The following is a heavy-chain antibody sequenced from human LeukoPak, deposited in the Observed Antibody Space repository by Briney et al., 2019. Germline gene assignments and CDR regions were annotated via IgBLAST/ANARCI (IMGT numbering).Heavy chain of an antibody. V-gene: IGHV1-2*02. J-gene: IGHJ4*02. CDR1: GYTFTGYY. Sequence: ASVKVSCKASGYTFTGYYMHWVRQAPGQGLEWMGWINPNSGGTNYAQKFQGRVTMTSDTSISTAYMELSRLRSDDTAVYYCARDLPPYYYGSGSSLDYWGQGTLVTVSS. CDR3: ARDLPPYYYGSGSSLDY. CDR2: INPNSGGT. D-gene: IGHD3-10*01.